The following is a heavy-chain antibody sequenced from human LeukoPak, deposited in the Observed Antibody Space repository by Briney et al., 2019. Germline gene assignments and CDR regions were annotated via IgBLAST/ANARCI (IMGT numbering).Heavy chain of an antibody. V-gene: IGHV3-21*01. J-gene: IGHJ4*02. CDR2: ISRSSDYI. CDR1: GFTFSSYN. D-gene: IGHD6-19*01. Sequence: PGGSLRLSCAASGFTFSSYNMNWVRQAPGKGLEWVSSISRSSDYIYYADSVKGRFTISRDNAENSLYLQMNSLRAEDTAVYYCARERSSGWLDYWGQGTLVTVSS. CDR3: ARERSSGWLDY.